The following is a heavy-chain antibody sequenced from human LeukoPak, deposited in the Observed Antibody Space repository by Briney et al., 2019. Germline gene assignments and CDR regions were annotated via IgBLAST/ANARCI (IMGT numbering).Heavy chain of an antibody. J-gene: IGHJ4*02. D-gene: IGHD1-26*01. CDR2: INSNSGAR. Sequence: ASVKVSCKASGYTFSGYYMHWVRQAPGQGLESMGWINSNSGARNYAPNFQGRVTFSRDNAISTAYMELSNLRSDDTATYFGARGRGGATTGFDHWGQGTLVTVAS. CDR1: GYTFSGYY. V-gene: IGHV1-2*02. CDR3: ARGRGGATTGFDH.